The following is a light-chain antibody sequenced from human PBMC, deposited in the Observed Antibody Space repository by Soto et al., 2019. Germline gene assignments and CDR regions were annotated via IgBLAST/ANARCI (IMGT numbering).Light chain of an antibody. CDR2: GAS. J-gene: IGKJ1*01. V-gene: IGKV3-15*01. CDR1: QSVSSN. Sequence: EIVMTQSPATLSLSPGERATLSCRASQSVSSNLAWYQQKPGQAPRLLIYGASTRATGIPARFSGSGSGTEFTLTISSLQPDDFATYYCQHYNSYSEAFGQGTKV. CDR3: QHYNSYSEA.